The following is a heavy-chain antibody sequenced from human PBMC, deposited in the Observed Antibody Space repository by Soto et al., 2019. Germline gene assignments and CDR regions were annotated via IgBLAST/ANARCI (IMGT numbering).Heavy chain of an antibody. CDR2: ISSTTNYI. CDR1: GFTFTRCS. J-gene: IGHJ4*02. Sequence: PGGSLRLSCAASGFTFTRCSMNWVRQAPGKGLEWVSSISSTTNYIYYADSMKGRFTVSRDNAKNSVYLEMNSLSAEDTALYYCARESEDLTSNFDYWGQGTLVTVSS. V-gene: IGHV3-21*01. CDR3: ARESEDLTSNFDY.